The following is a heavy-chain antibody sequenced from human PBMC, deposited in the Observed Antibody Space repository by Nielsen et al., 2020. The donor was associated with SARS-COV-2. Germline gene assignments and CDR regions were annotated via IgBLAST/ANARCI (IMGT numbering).Heavy chain of an antibody. D-gene: IGHD3-3*01. CDR1: GFTFSSYE. Sequence: GESLKISCAASGFTFSSYEMNWVRQAPGKGLEWVSYISSSGSTIYYADSVKGRFTISRDNAKNSLYLQMNSLRAEDTAVYYCARAPALIRFLEWFGFDYWGQGTLVTVSS. CDR2: ISSSGSTI. V-gene: IGHV3-48*03. J-gene: IGHJ4*02. CDR3: ARAPALIRFLEWFGFDY.